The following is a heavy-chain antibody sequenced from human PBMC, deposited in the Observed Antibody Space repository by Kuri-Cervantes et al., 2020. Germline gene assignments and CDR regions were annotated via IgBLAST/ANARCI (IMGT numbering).Heavy chain of an antibody. J-gene: IGHJ4*02. Sequence: SVKVSCKASVGTFSSYAISWVRQAPGQGLEWMGGIIPIFGTANYAQKLQGRVTITADESTSTAYMELRSLRSEDTAVYYCARDPAPFYDGSGSYFDYWGQGTLVTVSS. CDR2: IIPIFGTA. D-gene: IGHD3-10*01. V-gene: IGHV1-69*13. CDR3: ARDPAPFYDGSGSYFDY. CDR1: VGTFSSYA.